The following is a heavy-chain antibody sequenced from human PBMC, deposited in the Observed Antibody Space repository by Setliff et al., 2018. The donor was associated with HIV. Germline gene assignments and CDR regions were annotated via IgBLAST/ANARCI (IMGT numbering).Heavy chain of an antibody. CDR3: ARREVVRGVIQGDY. V-gene: IGHV7-4-1*02. Sequence: ASVKVSCKASGYTFTNYAMNWVRQAPGQGLEWMGWINTNTGNPTYAQGFTGRFVFSLDTSVSTAYLQISSLEAEDTAVYYCARREVVRGVIQGDYWGQGTLVTVSS. CDR2: INTNTGNP. D-gene: IGHD3-10*01. J-gene: IGHJ4*02. CDR1: GYTFTNYA.